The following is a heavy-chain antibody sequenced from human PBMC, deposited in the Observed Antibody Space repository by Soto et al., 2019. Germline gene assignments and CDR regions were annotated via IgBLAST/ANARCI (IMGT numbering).Heavy chain of an antibody. J-gene: IGHJ6*02. D-gene: IGHD2-15*01. CDR1: GGSFSGYY. Sequence: SETLSLTCAVYGGSFSGYYWSWIRLPPGKGLEWIGEINHSGSTNYNPSLKSRVTISVDTSKNQFSLKLSSVTAADTAVYYCARGRGASISLYYCYGMDVWGQGTTVTVSS. CDR2: INHSGST. CDR3: ARGRGASISLYYCYGMDV. V-gene: IGHV4-34*01.